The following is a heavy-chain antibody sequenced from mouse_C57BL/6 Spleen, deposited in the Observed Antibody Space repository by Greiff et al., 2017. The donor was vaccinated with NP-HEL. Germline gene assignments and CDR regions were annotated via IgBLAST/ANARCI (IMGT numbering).Heavy chain of an antibody. D-gene: IGHD1-1*01. CDR2: INPSSGYT. CDR3: ARYPSITTVVDPAWFAY. J-gene: IGHJ3*01. Sequence: QVQLQQSGAELAKPGASVKLSCKASGYTFTSYWMHWVKQRPGQGLEWIGYINPSSGYTKYNQKFKDKATLTADKSSSTAYMPLSSLTYDDSAVYYCARYPSITTVVDPAWFAYWGQGTLVTVSA. CDR1: GYTFTSYW. V-gene: IGHV1-7*01.